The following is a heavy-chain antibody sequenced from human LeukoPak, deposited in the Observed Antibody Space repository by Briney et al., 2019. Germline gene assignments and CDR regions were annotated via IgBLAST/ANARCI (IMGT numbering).Heavy chain of an antibody. CDR1: GFTFSSYA. CDR2: IRYDGSNK. J-gene: IGHJ4*02. CDR3: AKWEGDY. V-gene: IGHV3-30*04. Sequence: GKSLRLSCVASGFTFSSYAMHWVRQAPGKGLEWVAFIRYDGSNKYYADPVKGRFTISRDNSKNTLYLQMNSLRAEDTAVYYCAKWEGDYWGQGTLVTVSS. D-gene: IGHD1-26*01.